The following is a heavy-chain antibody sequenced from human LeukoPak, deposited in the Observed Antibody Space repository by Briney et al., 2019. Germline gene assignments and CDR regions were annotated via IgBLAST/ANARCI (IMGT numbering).Heavy chain of an antibody. CDR2: IYYSGST. CDR3: VRGNYDSRGYSNAFDI. CDR1: GASISSSY. J-gene: IGHJ3*02. V-gene: IGHV4-59*01. D-gene: IGHD3-22*01. Sequence: TASGTLSFTCTVSGASISSSYWSWLRQPPGKRLEWIGFIYYSGSTNSNPSLKSRVTISADTSKNQFSLKLSSVTAADTAVYYCVRGNYDSRGYSNAFDIWGQGAMVTVSS.